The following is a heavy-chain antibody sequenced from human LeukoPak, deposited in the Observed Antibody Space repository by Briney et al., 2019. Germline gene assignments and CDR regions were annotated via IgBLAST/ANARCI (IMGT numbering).Heavy chain of an antibody. V-gene: IGHV1-18*01. Sequence: ASVKVSCKASGYTFTSYGISWVRQAPGQGLEWMGWISAYNGNTNYAQKLQGRVTMTTDTSTSTAYMELSSLRSEDTAVYYCARGRSYCGGDCYPLDYWGQGTLVTVSS. CDR2: ISAYNGNT. J-gene: IGHJ4*02. CDR1: GYTFTSYG. D-gene: IGHD2-21*01. CDR3: ARGRSYCGGDCYPLDY.